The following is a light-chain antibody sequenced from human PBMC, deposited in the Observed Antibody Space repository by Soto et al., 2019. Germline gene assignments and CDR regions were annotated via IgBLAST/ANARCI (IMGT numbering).Light chain of an antibody. Sequence: QSVLTHPPSASGSPGQSVTISCTGTSSDVGAYNYVSWYQQHPGKAPKLMIYEVSKRPSGVPDRFSGSKSGNTASLTVSGLQAEDEADYYCISYAGSSIWVFGGGTKVTVL. CDR2: EVS. J-gene: IGLJ3*02. V-gene: IGLV2-8*01. CDR3: ISYAGSSIWV. CDR1: SSDVGAYNY.